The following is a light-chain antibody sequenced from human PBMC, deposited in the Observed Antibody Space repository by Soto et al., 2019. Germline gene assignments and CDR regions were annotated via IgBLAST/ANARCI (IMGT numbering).Light chain of an antibody. CDR1: QGISRF. J-gene: IGKJ2*01. CDR3: LQHNSYPYT. CDR2: DTF. V-gene: IGKV1-17*03. Sequence: VQMTQSPSAMSASVGDRVTITCRASQGISRFVAWFQQKPGKAPERLIYDTFSLQPGVPSRFSGSGSGTEFTLAISGLQPEDFATYYCLQHNSYPYTFGQGTKLEIK.